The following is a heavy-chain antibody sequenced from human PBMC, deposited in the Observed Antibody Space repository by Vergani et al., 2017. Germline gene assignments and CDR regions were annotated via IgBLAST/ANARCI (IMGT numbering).Heavy chain of an antibody. J-gene: IGHJ4*02. CDR2: ISAYNGNT. CDR3: ARDTDPEYRNWGPTGALSSY. V-gene: IGHV1-18*01. CDR1: GYTFTSYG. D-gene: IGHD7-27*01. Sequence: QVQLVQSGAEVKKPGASVKVSCKASGYTFTSYGISWVRQAPGQGLEWMGWISAYNGNTNYAQKLQGRVTMTTDTSTSTAYMELRSLRSDDTAVYYCARDTDPEYRNWGPTGALSSYWGQGTLVTVPS.